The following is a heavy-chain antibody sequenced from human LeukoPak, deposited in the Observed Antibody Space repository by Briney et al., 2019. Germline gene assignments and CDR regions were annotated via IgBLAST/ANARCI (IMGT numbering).Heavy chain of an antibody. CDR2: IYYSGST. J-gene: IGHJ3*02. CDR1: GGSLSSYY. Sequence: PSETLSLTCTVSGGSLSSYYWSWIRQPPGKGLEWIGYIYYSGSTNYNPSLKSRVTISVDTSKNQFSLKLSSVTAADTAVYYCATRSYDSSGERDFDIWGQGTMVTVSS. V-gene: IGHV4-59*01. CDR3: ATRSYDSSGERDFDI. D-gene: IGHD3-22*01.